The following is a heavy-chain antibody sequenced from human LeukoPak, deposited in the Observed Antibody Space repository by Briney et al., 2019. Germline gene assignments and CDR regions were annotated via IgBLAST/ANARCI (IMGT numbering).Heavy chain of an antibody. CDR2: ISYDGRSK. D-gene: IGHD3/OR15-3a*01. CDR3: ARDSRDSNP. V-gene: IGHV3-30*04. CDR1: GFTFSNYA. J-gene: IGHJ5*02. Sequence: GGSLRLSCAASGFTFSNYAMHWVRQAPGKGLEWVAVISYDGRSKYYADSVKGRFTISGDNSYNTLYLQMNSLRAEDTAVYYCARDSRDSNPWGQGTLVTVSS.